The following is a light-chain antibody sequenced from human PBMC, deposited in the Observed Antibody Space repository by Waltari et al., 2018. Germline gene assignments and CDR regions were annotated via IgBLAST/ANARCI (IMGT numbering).Light chain of an antibody. V-gene: IGKV3-20*01. CDR2: GAS. J-gene: IGKJ1*01. CDR1: QPVARRY. CDR3: QQYSSSPWT. Sequence: EVVLTQSPGSLSLSPGERAPLSCRASQPVARRYLAWYHQRPHQAPRLLIYGASSRASGIPDRFSGSGSGTDFTLVIDRLEPEDFGMYYCQQYSSSPWTFGQGTKVEIK.